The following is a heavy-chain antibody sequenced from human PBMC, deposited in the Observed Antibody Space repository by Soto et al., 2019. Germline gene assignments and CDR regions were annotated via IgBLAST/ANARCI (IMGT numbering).Heavy chain of an antibody. D-gene: IGHD6-19*01. V-gene: IGHV4-39*01. J-gene: IGHJ4*02. CDR3: ARRKHGDSSGWGEFDY. CDR1: DGSISSSNYH. CDR2: IYYSGTT. Sequence: SECLSLTCTVSDGSISSSNYHWGWIRQAPGKGLECIGSIYYSGTTYYNPSLKSRVTISVETSKNQFSLKLSSVTAADTAVYYCARRKHGDSSGWGEFDYWGQGTLVTVS.